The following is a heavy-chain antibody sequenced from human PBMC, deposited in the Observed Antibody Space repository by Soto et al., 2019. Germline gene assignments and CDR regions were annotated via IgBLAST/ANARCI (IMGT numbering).Heavy chain of an antibody. CDR2: IYYSGST. J-gene: IGHJ5*02. D-gene: IGHD3-16*01. V-gene: IGHV4-31*03. CDR1: GGSISSGGYY. CDR3: AWGVLP. Sequence: QVQLQESGPGLVKPSQTLSLTCTVSGGSISSGGYYWSWIRQHPGKGLEWIGSIYYSGSTYYNPSPKSRVTIAVDTSKTRFSLKLSSVTAAGPPVYYCAWGVLPWGPGTLVTVSS.